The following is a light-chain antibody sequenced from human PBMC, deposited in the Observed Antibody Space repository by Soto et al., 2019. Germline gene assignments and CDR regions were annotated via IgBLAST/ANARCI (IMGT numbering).Light chain of an antibody. V-gene: IGLV2-14*01. CDR3: SAYTTSIALYV. Sequence: QSVLTQPASVSGSPGQSITICCTGTSXDVGGYNYVSWYQQHPGKAPKLMIYEVSNRPSGVSNRFSGSKSGNTASLTISGLQAEDEADYYCSAYTTSIALYVFGAGTKVTVL. CDR1: SXDVGGYNY. J-gene: IGLJ1*01. CDR2: EVS.